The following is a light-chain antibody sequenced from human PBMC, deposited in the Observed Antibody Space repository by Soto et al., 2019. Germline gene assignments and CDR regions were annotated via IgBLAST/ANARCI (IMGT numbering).Light chain of an antibody. Sequence: QSALTQPASVSGSPGQSITISCTGTSSDVGSYNLVSWYQQHPGKAPKLMIYEGSKRPSGVPDRFSGSKSGNTASLTVSGLQAEDEADYYCTSYAGSSIPVVFGGGTKLTVL. CDR2: EGS. CDR3: TSYAGSSIPVV. J-gene: IGLJ2*01. CDR1: SSDVGSYNL. V-gene: IGLV2-14*02.